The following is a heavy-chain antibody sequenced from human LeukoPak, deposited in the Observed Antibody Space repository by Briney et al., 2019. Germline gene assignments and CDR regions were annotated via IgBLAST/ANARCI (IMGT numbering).Heavy chain of an antibody. CDR1: GYTFTGYY. Sequence: EASVKVSCKASGYTFTGYYMYWVRQAPGQGLEWMGWINPNSGGTNYAQKFQGRVTMTRDTSISTAYMELSRLRSDDTAVYYCALSTVATEAFAIWGQGTMVTVSS. CDR3: ALSTVATEAFAI. CDR2: INPNSGGT. D-gene: IGHD4-17*01. V-gene: IGHV1-2*02. J-gene: IGHJ3*02.